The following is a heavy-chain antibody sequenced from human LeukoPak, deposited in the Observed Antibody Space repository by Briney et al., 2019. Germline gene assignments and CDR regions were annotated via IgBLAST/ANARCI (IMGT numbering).Heavy chain of an antibody. J-gene: IGHJ1*01. D-gene: IGHD1-26*01. CDR3: ARGGVGVNPTRLQH. CDR1: GGSISSYY. V-gene: IGHV4-59*01. CDR2: IYDSGRT. Sequence: SETLSLTYTVSGGSISSYYWSWIRQPPGKGLEWIGYIYDSGRTNYNPSLKSRVTISVDTSKNQFSLELSSVTAADTAVYYCARGGVGVNPTRLQHWGQGTLVTVSS.